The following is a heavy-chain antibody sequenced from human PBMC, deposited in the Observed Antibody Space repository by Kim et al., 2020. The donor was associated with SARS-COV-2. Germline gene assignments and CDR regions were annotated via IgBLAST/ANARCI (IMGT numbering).Heavy chain of an antibody. CDR2: ITYDGTYK. Sequence: GGSLRLSCAASGFDFSNYAMHWVRQAPGQGPEWLSVITYDGTYKYYADSVKGRFTVSRDNAKNDLYLQMDRLRPDDTALYYCASLREILVVSASLPDRPYGLDVWGQGTTVIVSS. CDR1: GFDFSNYA. J-gene: IGHJ6*02. CDR3: ASLREILVVSASLPDRPYGLDV. V-gene: IGHV3-30*04. D-gene: IGHD3-16*01.